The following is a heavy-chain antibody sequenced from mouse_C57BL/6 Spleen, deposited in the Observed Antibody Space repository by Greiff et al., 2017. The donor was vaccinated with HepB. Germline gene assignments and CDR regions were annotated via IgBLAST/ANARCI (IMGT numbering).Heavy chain of an antibody. J-gene: IGHJ3*01. CDR1: GYTFTSYW. D-gene: IGHD4-1*01. V-gene: IGHV1-50*01. CDR2: IDPSDSYT. Sequence: VKLQQPGAELVKPGASVKLSCKASGYTFTSYWMQWVKQRPGQGLEWIGEIDPSDSYTNYNQKFKGKATLTVDTSSSTAYMQLSSLTSEDSAVYYCARGGGTGAWFAYWGQGTLVTVSA. CDR3: ARGGGTGAWFAY.